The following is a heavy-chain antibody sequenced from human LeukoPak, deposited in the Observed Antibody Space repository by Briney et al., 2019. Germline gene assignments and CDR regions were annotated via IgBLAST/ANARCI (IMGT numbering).Heavy chain of an antibody. CDR3: TRDRGGGYSYGSSDY. Sequence: GGSLRLSCAASGFTFGNSWMTWVRQAPGKGLEWVGFIRSKAYGGTTEYAASVKGRFTISRDDSKSIAYLQMNSLKTEDTAVYYCTRDRGGGYSYGSSDYWGQGTLVTVSS. V-gene: IGHV3-49*04. CDR2: IRSKAYGGTT. CDR1: GFTFGNSW. J-gene: IGHJ4*02. D-gene: IGHD5-18*01.